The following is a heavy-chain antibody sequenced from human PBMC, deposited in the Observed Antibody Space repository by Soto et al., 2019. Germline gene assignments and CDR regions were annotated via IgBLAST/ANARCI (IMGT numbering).Heavy chain of an antibody. Sequence: QVQLVQSGGEVKKPGASVKVSCKASGYTFTNYDISWVRQAPGQGLECMGWISANSGNTDYAQKFRDRVTMTSDTSTSTADMELRSLSSDDTAVYYCARHLGNSSSRWYFDLWGRGTLVTVSS. CDR3: ARHLGNSSSRWYFDL. V-gene: IGHV1-18*04. D-gene: IGHD2-2*01. CDR2: ISANSGNT. J-gene: IGHJ2*01. CDR1: GYTFTNYD.